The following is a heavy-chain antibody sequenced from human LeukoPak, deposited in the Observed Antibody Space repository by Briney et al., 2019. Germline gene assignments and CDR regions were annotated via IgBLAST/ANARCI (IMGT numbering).Heavy chain of an antibody. CDR1: GGSISTYY. V-gene: IGHV4-59*08. Sequence: SETLSLTCTVSGGSISTYYWTWIRQPPGKGLEWIGDIYYSGSTNYNPSLKSRVTISVDTSKNQFSLKLSSVTAADTAVYYCARQMAVAGTVGAFDIWGQGTMVTVSS. CDR3: ARQMAVAGTVGAFDI. D-gene: IGHD6-19*01. CDR2: IYYSGST. J-gene: IGHJ3*02.